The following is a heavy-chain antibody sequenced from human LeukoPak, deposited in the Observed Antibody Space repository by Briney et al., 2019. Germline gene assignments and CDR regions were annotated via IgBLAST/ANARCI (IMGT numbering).Heavy chain of an antibody. J-gene: IGHJ4*02. CDR3: ATTEFLDH. Sequence: RGSLRLSCAASGFTFSSYSMNWVRQAPGKGLEWVSSISSSSSYIYYADSVKGRFTISRDNAKNSLFLQMNSLRVEDTAVYYCATTEFLDHWGQGTLVTVSS. CDR2: ISSSSSYI. D-gene: IGHD3-10*01. CDR1: GFTFSSYS. V-gene: IGHV3-21*01.